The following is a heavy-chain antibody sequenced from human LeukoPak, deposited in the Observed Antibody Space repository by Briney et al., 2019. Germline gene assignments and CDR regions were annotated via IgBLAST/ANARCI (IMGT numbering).Heavy chain of an antibody. J-gene: IGHJ4*02. CDR3: ARGLHDFWSGYLDY. CDR1: GFTFSSYA. V-gene: IGHV3-30-3*01. CDR2: ISYDGSNR. D-gene: IGHD3-3*01. Sequence: GGSLRLSCAASGFTFSSYAMHWVRQAPGKGLEWVAVISYDGSNRYYADSVKGRFTISRDNSKNTLYLQMNSLRAEDTAVYYCARGLHDFWSGYLDYWGQGTLVTVSS.